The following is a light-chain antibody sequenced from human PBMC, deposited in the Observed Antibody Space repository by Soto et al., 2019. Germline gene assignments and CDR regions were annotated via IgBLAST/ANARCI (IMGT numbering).Light chain of an antibody. J-gene: IGKJ4*01. V-gene: IGKV3-20*01. CDR3: QQYGSSPPT. CDR1: QSVSSSN. CDR2: DAS. Sequence: EIVLTQSPGTLSLSPGERATLSCRASQSVSSSNLAWYQQKPGQAPSLLIYDASSRATGLPDRFSGSGSGTDFPLTISRLAPEDFAVYFCQQYGSSPPTLGGGTKVEIK.